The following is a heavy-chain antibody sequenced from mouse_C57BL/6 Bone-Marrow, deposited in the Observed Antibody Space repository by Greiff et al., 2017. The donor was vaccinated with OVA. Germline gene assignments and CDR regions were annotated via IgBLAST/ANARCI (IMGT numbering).Heavy chain of an antibody. V-gene: IGHV1-54*01. D-gene: IGHD1-1*01. J-gene: IGHJ2*01. CDR2: INPGSGGT. Sequence: QVQLQQSGAELVRPGTSVKVSCKASGYAFTNYLIEWVKQRPRQGLEWIGVINPGSGGTNYNEKFKGKATLTADKSSSTVYMQLSSLTSEDSAVYFCARGYYSGLYYFDYWGQGTTLTVSS. CDR1: GYAFTNYL. CDR3: ARGYYSGLYYFDY.